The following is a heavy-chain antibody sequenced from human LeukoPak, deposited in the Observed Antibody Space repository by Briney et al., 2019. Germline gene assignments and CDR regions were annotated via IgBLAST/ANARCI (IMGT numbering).Heavy chain of an antibody. CDR1: GFTFSTYA. CDR3: ARDKAIGAIAPRTPMDV. Sequence: GGSLRLSCAASGFTFSTYAMTWVRQAPGKGLEWVSAIRGDGATKFYADSVKGRFTVSRDNSKNTLYLQMNSLRAEDTAVYYCARDKAIGAIAPRTPMDVWGQGTTVTVSS. J-gene: IGHJ6*02. D-gene: IGHD3-10*01. V-gene: IGHV3-23*01. CDR2: IRGDGATK.